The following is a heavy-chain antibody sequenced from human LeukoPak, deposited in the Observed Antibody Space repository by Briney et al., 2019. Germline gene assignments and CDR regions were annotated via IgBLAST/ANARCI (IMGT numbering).Heavy chain of an antibody. CDR1: GGSISSGDYY. D-gene: IGHD6-19*01. V-gene: IGHV4-30-4*08. CDR2: IYYSGST. CDR3: ARLGSGWYSDY. Sequence: PSQTLPLTCTVSGGSISSGDYYWSWIRQPPGKGLEWIGHIYYSGSTYYNPSLKSRVTISVDTSKNQFSLKLSSVTAADTAVYYCARLGSGWYSDYWGQGTLVTVSS. J-gene: IGHJ4*02.